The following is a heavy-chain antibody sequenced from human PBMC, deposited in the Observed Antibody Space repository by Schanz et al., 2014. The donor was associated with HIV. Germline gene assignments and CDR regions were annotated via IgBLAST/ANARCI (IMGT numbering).Heavy chain of an antibody. J-gene: IGHJ6*02. D-gene: IGHD3-3*02. CDR2: MIPSFRLR. CDR3: ARAAFSSEYYYGMDV. CDR1: GYTFSNYD. V-gene: IGHV1-69*01. Sequence: QVQLVQSGAEVKKPGASVKVSCKASGYTFSNYDINWVRQATGQGLEWMGGMIPSFRLRTYAQKFQGRVTIIADESTSTAYMELSSLRSADTAVYFCARAAFSSEYYYGMDVWGQGTTVTVSS.